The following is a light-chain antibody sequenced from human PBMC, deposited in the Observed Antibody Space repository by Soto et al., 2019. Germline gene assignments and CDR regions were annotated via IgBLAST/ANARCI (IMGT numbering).Light chain of an antibody. CDR1: QSVSSSY. CDR3: QQYGSSPPSWT. Sequence: ENVLTQSPGTLSLSPGERATLSCRASQSVSSSYLAWYQQKPGQPPSLLIFDASNRATGIPDRFSGSGSGTDFTLTISSLEPGDFAVYYCQQYGSSPPSWTFGQGTKVEIK. CDR2: DAS. J-gene: IGKJ1*01. V-gene: IGKV3-20*01.